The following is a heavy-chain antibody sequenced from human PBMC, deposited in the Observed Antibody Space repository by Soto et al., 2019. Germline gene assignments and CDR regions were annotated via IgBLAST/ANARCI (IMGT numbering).Heavy chain of an antibody. V-gene: IGHV1-69*02. D-gene: IGHD2-15*01. Sequence: QVQLVQSGAEVKKPGSSVKVSCKASGGTFSSYTISWVRQAPGQGLEWMGRIIPILGIANYAQKFQGRVTITADKSTSTAYMELSSLRSEDTAVYYCARYYCSGGSCYPDSSGWAGNGFGSHYYYGMDVWGQGTTVTVSS. CDR2: IIPILGIA. J-gene: IGHJ6*02. CDR1: GGTFSSYT. CDR3: ARYYCSGGSCYPDSSGWAGNGFGSHYYYGMDV.